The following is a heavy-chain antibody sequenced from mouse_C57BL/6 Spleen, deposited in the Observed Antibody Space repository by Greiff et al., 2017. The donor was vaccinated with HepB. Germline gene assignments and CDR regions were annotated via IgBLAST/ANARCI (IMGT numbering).Heavy chain of an antibody. D-gene: IGHD2-1*01. CDR2: IDPENGDT. CDR1: GFNIKDDY. Sequence: EVQLQQSGAELVRPGASVKLSCTASGFNIKDDYMHWVKQRPEQGLEWIGWIDPENGDTEYASKFQGKATITADTSSNTAYLQLSSLTSEDTAVYYCTREIDYGNSFVAYWGQGTLVTVSA. J-gene: IGHJ3*01. V-gene: IGHV14-4*01. CDR3: TREIDYGNSFVAY.